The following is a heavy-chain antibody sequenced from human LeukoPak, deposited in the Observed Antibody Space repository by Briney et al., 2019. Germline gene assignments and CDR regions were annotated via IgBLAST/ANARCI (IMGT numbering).Heavy chain of an antibody. V-gene: IGHV3-48*04. CDR2: ISSSSSTI. CDR1: GFTFSSYS. Sequence: GGSLRLSCAASGFTFSSYSMNWVRQAPGKGLEWVSYISSSSSTIYYADSVKGRFTISRDNAKNSLYLQMNSLRAEDTAVYYCASGAPGQLELSFDYWGQGTLVTVSS. J-gene: IGHJ4*02. D-gene: IGHD1-1*01. CDR3: ASGAPGQLELSFDY.